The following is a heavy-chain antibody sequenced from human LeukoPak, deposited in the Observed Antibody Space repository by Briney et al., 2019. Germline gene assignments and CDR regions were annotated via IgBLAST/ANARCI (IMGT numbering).Heavy chain of an antibody. J-gene: IGHJ5*02. CDR2: IIPILGIA. D-gene: IGHD3-3*01. V-gene: IGHV1-69*04. CDR3: AKESSTWLLSPNWLDP. Sequence: SVKVSCKASGGTFSSYAISWVRQAPGQGLEWMGRIIPILGIANYAQKFQGRVTITADKSTSTAYMELSSLRSEDTAVYYCAKESSTWLLSPNWLDPWGQGTLVTVSS. CDR1: GGTFSSYA.